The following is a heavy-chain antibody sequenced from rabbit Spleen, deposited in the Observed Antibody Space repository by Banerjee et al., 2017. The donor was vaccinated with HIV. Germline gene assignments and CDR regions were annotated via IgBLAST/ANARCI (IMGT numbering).Heavy chain of an antibody. CDR3: ARDVGTSFSTYGMDL. CDR1: GLDFSSGYW. CDR2: IYTGSGST. J-gene: IGHJ6*01. V-gene: IGHV1S43*01. Sequence: QSLEESGGDLVKPEGSLTLTCKASGLDFSSGYWICWVRQAPGKGLEWIGCIYTGSGSTYYASWAKVRFTVSRSPSLNTVDLKMASLTAADTATYFCARDVGTSFSTYGMDLWGPGTLVTVS. D-gene: IGHD8-1*01.